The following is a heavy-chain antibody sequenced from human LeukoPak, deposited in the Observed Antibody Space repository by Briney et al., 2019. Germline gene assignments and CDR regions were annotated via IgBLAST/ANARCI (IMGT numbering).Heavy chain of an antibody. Sequence: GGSLRLSCAASGFTFSSYEMNWVRQAPGKGLDWVSYISSSGTTIYYADSVKGRFTISRDNAKNSLYLQMNSLRAEDTAVYYCARRTVVTHFGWYFDLWGRGTLVTVSS. V-gene: IGHV3-48*03. CDR1: GFTFSSYE. CDR2: ISSSGTTI. CDR3: ARRTVVTHFGWYFDL. J-gene: IGHJ2*01. D-gene: IGHD4-23*01.